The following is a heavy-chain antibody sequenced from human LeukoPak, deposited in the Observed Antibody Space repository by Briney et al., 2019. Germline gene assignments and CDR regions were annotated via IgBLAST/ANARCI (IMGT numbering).Heavy chain of an antibody. J-gene: IGHJ4*02. CDR2: ISGSGGST. D-gene: IGHD4-17*01. V-gene: IGHV3-23*01. CDR3: AKGGDYGDRFDY. Sequence: TGGSLRLSCAASGFTFSSYAMSWVRQAPGKGLEWVSVISGSGGSTYSAASVKGRFPISRENSKNPLYPKRNSLRAEDTAVYYCAKGGDYGDRFDYWGQGSLVTVSS. CDR1: GFTFSSYA.